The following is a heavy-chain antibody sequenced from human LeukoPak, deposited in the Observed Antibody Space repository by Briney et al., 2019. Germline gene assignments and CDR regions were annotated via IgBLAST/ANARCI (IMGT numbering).Heavy chain of an antibody. CDR1: GFTFSSYW. Sequence: PGGSLRLSCAVSGFTFSSYWMHWVRQGPGKGLVWVSRINSDGSSTNYADSVKGRFTISRDNAKNTLYLQMNSLRGEDTAVYYCARVKGGSYYGMAEGFDYWGQGTLVTVSS. CDR3: ARVKGGSYYGMAEGFDY. V-gene: IGHV3-74*01. D-gene: IGHD1-26*01. J-gene: IGHJ4*02. CDR2: INSDGSST.